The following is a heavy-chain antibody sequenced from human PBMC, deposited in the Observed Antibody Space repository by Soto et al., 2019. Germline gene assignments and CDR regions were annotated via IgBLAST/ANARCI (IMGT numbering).Heavy chain of an antibody. CDR3: ARLTVTAAFDY. CDR2: INHSGST. Sequence: HSETLSLTCAVYGGSFSGYYWSWIRQPPGKGLEWIGEINHSGSTNYNPSLKSRVTISVDTSKNQFSLKLSSVTAADTAVYYCARLTVTAAFDYWGQGTLVTVSS. CDR1: GGSFSGYY. J-gene: IGHJ4*02. V-gene: IGHV4-34*01. D-gene: IGHD4-17*01.